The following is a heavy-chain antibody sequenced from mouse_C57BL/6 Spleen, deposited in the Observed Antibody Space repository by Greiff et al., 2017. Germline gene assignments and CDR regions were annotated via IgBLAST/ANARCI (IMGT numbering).Heavy chain of an antibody. J-gene: IGHJ4*01. CDR1: GFTFSSYA. V-gene: IGHV5-9-1*02. CDR3: TRDQCYYGTLGAMDY. Sequence: EVQRVESGEGLVKPGGSLKLSCAASGFTFSSYAMSWVRQTPEKRLEWVAYISSGGDYIYYADTVKGRFTISRDNARNTLYLQMSSLKSEDTAMYYCTRDQCYYGTLGAMDYWGQGTSVTVSS. CDR2: ISSGGDYI. D-gene: IGHD2-1*01.